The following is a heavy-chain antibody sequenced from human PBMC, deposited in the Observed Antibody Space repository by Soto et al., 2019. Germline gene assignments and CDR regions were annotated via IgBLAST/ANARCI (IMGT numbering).Heavy chain of an antibody. CDR2: ISAYNGNT. CDR3: ARGYYDILTGLGWFDP. D-gene: IGHD3-9*01. J-gene: IGHJ5*02. V-gene: IGHV1-18*01. CDR1: GYTFTSYG. Sequence: ASVKVSCKASGYTFTSYGISWVRQAPGQGLEWMGWISAYNGNTNYAQKLQGRVTMTTDTSTSTAYMELRSLRSDDTAVYYCARGYYDILTGLGWFDPWGQGTLVTDSS.